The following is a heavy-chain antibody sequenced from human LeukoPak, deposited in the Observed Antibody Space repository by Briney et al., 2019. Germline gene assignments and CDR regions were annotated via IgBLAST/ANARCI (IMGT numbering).Heavy chain of an antibody. D-gene: IGHD3-10*01. CDR1: GGSISSGSYY. CDR3: AREAVWFRYHMDV. Sequence: SETLSLTCTVSGGSISSGSYYGSWIRQPAGRWLEWIGRIYTSGSTNYNPSRTSRLTISVDTSKNQFSLKLSSVTAADTAVYYGAREAVWFRYHMDVWGKGTTVIVSS. J-gene: IGHJ6*03. CDR2: IYTSGST. V-gene: IGHV4-61*02.